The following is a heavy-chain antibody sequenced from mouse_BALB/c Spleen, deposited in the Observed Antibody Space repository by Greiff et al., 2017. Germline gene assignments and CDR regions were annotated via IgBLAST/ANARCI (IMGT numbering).Heavy chain of an antibody. CDR1: GYSITSDYA. CDR3: ASNYYGSSSFAY. J-gene: IGHJ3*01. D-gene: IGHD1-1*01. Sequence: EVMLVESGPGLVKPSQSLSLTCTVTGYSITSDYAWNWIRQFPGNKLEWMGYISYSGSTSYNPSLKSRISITRDTSKNQFFLQLNSVTTEDTATYYCASNYYGSSSFAYWGQGTLVTVSA. CDR2: ISYSGST. V-gene: IGHV3-2*02.